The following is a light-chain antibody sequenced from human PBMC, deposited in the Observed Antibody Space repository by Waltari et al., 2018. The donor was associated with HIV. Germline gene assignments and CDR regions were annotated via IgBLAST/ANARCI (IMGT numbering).Light chain of an antibody. V-gene: IGLV1-40*01. CDR2: VNT. CDR1: CFHIGAGHH. Sequence: QSVLTQPPSVSGAPRQRVTISCPGNCFHIGAGHHLPRYQQFPGTAPRLLIHVNTNRPSGVPDRFSGSKSDTSASLAITGLEAEDEADYYCQSYDRSLTGWVFGGGTKLTVL. CDR3: QSYDRSLTGWV. J-gene: IGLJ3*02.